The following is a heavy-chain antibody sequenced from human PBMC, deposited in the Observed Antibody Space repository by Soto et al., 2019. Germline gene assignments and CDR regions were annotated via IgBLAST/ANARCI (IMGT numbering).Heavy chain of an antibody. CDR2: IYYSGST. CDR3: ARELYYDSSGPPLFDY. V-gene: IGHV4-30-4*01. J-gene: IGHJ4*02. D-gene: IGHD3-22*01. Sequence: SETLSLTCTVSGGSISSGDYYWSWIRQPPGKGLEWIGYIYYSGSTYYNPSLKSRVTISVDTSKNQFSLKLSSVTAADTAVYYCARELYYDSSGPPLFDYWDQGTLVTVSS. CDR1: GGSISSGDYY.